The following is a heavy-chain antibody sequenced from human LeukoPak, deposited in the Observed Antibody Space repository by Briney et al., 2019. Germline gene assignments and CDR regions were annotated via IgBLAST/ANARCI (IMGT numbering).Heavy chain of an antibody. Sequence: GGSLRLSCAASGFTFSSYGMHWVRQAPGKGLEWVSVIYSGGSTYYADSVKGRFTISRDNSKNTLYLQMNSLRAEDTAVYYCARAKYSSSGFDYWGQGTLVTVSS. D-gene: IGHD6-6*01. V-gene: IGHV3-53*01. CDR2: IYSGGST. CDR3: ARAKYSSSGFDY. CDR1: GFTFSSYG. J-gene: IGHJ4*02.